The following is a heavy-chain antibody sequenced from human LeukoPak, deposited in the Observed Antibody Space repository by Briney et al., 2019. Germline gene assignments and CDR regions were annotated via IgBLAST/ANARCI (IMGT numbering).Heavy chain of an antibody. D-gene: IGHD6-19*01. J-gene: IGHJ4*02. CDR2: ISWNGNNK. V-gene: IGHV3-9*01. Sequence: GRPLRLSCVASGFSFDDHAMHWVRQAPGNGLEWVSGISWNGNNKGYVDSVRGRFTISRDKAKNSLYLQMNSLRPEDTAVYYCARDQSYSSGWYGGNYYFDYWGQGTLVTVSS. CDR3: ARDQSYSSGWYGGNYYFDY. CDR1: GFSFDDHA.